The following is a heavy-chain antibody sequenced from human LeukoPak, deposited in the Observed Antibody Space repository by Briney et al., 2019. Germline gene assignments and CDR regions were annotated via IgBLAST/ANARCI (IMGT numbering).Heavy chain of an antibody. CDR2: IWYDGSNK. CDR3: ARDNSYSSNSIQH. Sequence: GRSLRLSCAASGFTFSSYAMHWVRQAPGKGLEWVAVIWYDGSNKYYADSVKGRFTISRDNSKNTLYLQMNSLRTEDTAVYYCARDNSYSSNSIQHWGQGTLVTVSS. CDR1: GFTFSSYA. J-gene: IGHJ1*01. V-gene: IGHV3-33*08. D-gene: IGHD6-13*01.